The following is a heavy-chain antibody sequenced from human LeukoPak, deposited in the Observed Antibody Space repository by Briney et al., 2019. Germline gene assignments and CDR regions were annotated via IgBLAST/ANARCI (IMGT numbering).Heavy chain of an antibody. CDR1: GFTFSDYY. J-gene: IGHJ4*02. CDR2: IDNSGNIK. V-gene: IGHV3-11*04. D-gene: IGHD3-3*01. CDR3: ARVRTIYGVILNYFDY. Sequence: GGSLRLFCAASGFTFSDYYMSWIRQAPGKGLEGISKIDNSGNIKYYDDSVKGRFAISRDNTEHSVYLQLNTLRVEDTAVYYCARVRTIYGVILNYFDYWGQGTLVTVSS.